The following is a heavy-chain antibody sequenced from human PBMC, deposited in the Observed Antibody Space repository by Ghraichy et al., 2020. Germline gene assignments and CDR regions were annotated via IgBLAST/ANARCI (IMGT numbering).Heavy chain of an antibody. J-gene: IGHJ4*02. Sequence: GGSLRLSCAASGLSFRKYGVHWVRQAPGKGLEWVALISHDGNEHYYADAVKGRFSISRDNSKNTVDLQMRSLRPEDTAVYYCAKELYYYDSSSYYPLDQWGQGTLVTVTS. D-gene: IGHD3-22*01. CDR3: AKELYYYDSSSYYPLDQ. CDR1: GLSFRKYG. CDR2: ISHDGNEH. V-gene: IGHV3-30*18.